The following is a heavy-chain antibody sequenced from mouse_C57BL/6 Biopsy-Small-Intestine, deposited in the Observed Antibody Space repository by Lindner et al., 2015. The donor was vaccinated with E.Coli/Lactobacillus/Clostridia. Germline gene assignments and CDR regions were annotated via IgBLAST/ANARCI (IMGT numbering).Heavy chain of an antibody. CDR1: NTLTEVSM. V-gene: IGHV1-83*01. Sequence: SVKVSCKVSGNTLTEVSMHWVRQAPGKGLEWMGGFDPEYAKAIYAQNFQGRVTMTEDTSTDTGYMELRSLRSEDTAVYYCAASHLIRFLEYKPRGGMDLWGQGTTVTVSS. CDR3: ASHLIRFLEYKPRGGMDL. J-gene: IGHJ1*01. D-gene: IGHD1-1*02. CDR2: DPEYAKAI.